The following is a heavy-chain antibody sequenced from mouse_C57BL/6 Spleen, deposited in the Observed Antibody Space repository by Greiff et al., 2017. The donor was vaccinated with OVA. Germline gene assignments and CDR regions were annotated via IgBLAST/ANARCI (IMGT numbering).Heavy chain of an antibody. CDR3: ARATEFDY. CDR2: IHPNSGST. J-gene: IGHJ2*01. CDR1: GYTFTSYW. V-gene: IGHV1-64*01. Sequence: QVHVKQSGAELVKPGASVKLSCKASGYTFTSYWMHWVKQRPGQGLEWIGMIHPNSGSTNYNEKFKSKATLTVDKSSSTAYMQLSSLTSEDSAVYYCARATEFDYWGQGTTLTVSS.